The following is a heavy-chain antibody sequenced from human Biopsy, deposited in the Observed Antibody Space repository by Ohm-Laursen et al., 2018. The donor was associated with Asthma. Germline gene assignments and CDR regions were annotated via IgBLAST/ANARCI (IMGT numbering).Heavy chain of an antibody. Sequence: SLRLSCAAFGFKFDEYTMHWVRQAPGKGLEWVSVIYSGGTSHTADSVRGRFTISRDYSKNTLYLQMHSLRAEDTAVYYCARGDSSNWSHYYFDYWGQGTLVTVSS. D-gene: IGHD3-22*01. CDR1: GFKFDEYT. J-gene: IGHJ4*02. CDR2: IYSGGTS. V-gene: IGHV3-53*01. CDR3: ARGDSSNWSHYYFDY.